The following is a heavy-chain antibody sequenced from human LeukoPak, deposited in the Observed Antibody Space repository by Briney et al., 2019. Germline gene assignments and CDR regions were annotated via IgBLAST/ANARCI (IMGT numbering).Heavy chain of an antibody. D-gene: IGHD1-26*01. J-gene: IGHJ4*02. Sequence: GGSLRLSCASSGVTFDDYGMSWVRQAPGKGLEWVSGINWNGGSTGYADSVKGRFTISRDNAKNSLYLQMNSLRVEDTALYYCARGLFSGSPGFSYYFDYWGQGTLDTVSS. V-gene: IGHV3-20*04. CDR1: GVTFDDYG. CDR3: ARGLFSGSPGFSYYFDY. CDR2: INWNGGST.